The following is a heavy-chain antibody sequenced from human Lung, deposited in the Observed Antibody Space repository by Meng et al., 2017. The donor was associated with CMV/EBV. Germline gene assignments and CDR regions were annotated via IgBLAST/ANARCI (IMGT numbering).Heavy chain of an antibody. J-gene: IGHJ5*02. V-gene: IGHV4-39*07. D-gene: IGHD3-3*01. CDR2: IYYSGTT. CDR1: GGSVSSTNSY. Sequence: SXTLSLXCTVSGGSVSSTNSYWGWLRQPPGKGLEWIGTIYYSGTTHYNPSLKSRVTISVDTSKNQFSLKLNSVTAADTAVYFCARDGYYDFWSGQYKPSNWFDPXGQGXLVTSPQ. CDR3: ARDGYYDFWSGQYKPSNWFDP.